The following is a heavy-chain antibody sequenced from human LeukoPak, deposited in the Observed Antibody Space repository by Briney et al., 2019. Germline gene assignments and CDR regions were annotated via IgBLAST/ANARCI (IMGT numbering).Heavy chain of an antibody. CDR3: ARGSPHSKRGAFDI. V-gene: IGHV3-7*01. CDR1: GFTFSSYW. CDR2: IKQDGSEK. Sequence: GGSLRLSCAASGFTFSSYWMSWVRQAPGKGLEWVANIKQDGSEKYYVDSVKGRFTISRYNAKNSLYLQMNSLRAEDTAVYYCARGSPHSKRGAFDIWGQGTMVTVSS. D-gene: IGHD3-10*01. J-gene: IGHJ3*02.